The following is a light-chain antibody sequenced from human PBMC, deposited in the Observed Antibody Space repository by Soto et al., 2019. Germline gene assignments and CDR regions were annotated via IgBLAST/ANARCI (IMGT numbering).Light chain of an antibody. CDR3: QSYDSSLSGV. J-gene: IGLJ2*01. CDR2: GNS. CDR1: SSNFGAGYD. Sequence: SVLTQPPSVSGAPGQRVTISCTGSSSNFGAGYDVHWYQQLPGTAPKLLIYGNSNRPSGVPDRFSGSKSGTSASLAITGLQAEDEADYYCQSYDSSLSGVFGGGTKLTVL. V-gene: IGLV1-40*01.